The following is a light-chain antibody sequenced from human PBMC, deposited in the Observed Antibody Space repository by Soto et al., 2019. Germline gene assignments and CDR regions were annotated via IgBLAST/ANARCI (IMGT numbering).Light chain of an antibody. Sequence: EIVLTQSPDTLSLSPGERATLSCRASQSVRSNYLAWYQQKPGQAPRLLIYAASNRATGIPDRFSGSGSGTDSTLTISRLEPEDFAVYYCQQYGSSPYTFGQGTKLEIK. CDR1: QSVRSNY. V-gene: IGKV3-20*01. CDR2: AAS. J-gene: IGKJ2*01. CDR3: QQYGSSPYT.